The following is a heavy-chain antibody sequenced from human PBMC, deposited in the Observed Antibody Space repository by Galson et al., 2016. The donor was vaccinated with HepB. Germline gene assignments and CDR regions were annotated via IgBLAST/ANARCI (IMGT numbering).Heavy chain of an antibody. V-gene: IGHV3-33*01. CDR3: ARDRGMTYGDYGDY. J-gene: IGHJ4*02. CDR2: IWYDGSNK. Sequence: SLRLSCAASGFTFRSYGMHWVRQAPGKGLEWVAVIWYDGSNKYYGDSVKGRFTISRDNSKNTVYLQMNSLRADDTAVYYCARDRGMTYGDYGDYWGQGTLVTVSS. D-gene: IGHD4-17*01. CDR1: GFTFRSYG.